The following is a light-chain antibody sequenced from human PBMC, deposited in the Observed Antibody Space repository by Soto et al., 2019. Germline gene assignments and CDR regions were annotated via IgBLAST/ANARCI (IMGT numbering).Light chain of an antibody. CDR2: GAS. CDR3: HQYGSSPRT. V-gene: IGKV3-20*01. CDR1: QSVSSSY. Sequence: IVLTQSPGTLSLSPGERSTLSCRASQSVSSSYLSWYQQKPGQAPRLLIYGASSRATGIPDRFSVSGSGTDFTLTISRLEPEDFAVYSCHQYGSSPRTFGQGAKVDIK. J-gene: IGKJ1*01.